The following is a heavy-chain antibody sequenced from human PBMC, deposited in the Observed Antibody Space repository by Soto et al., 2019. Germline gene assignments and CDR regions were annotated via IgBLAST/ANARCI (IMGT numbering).Heavy chain of an antibody. CDR2: ISWNSGSI. V-gene: IGHV3-9*01. Sequence: EVQLVESGGGLVQPGRSLRLSCAASGFTFDDYAMHWVRQAPGKGLEWVSGISWNSGSIGYADSVKGRFSISRDNAKNSLCLQINSLSAEDTALYYCAKDLYGGATTLDYWGQGTLVTVSS. J-gene: IGHJ4*02. CDR1: GFTFDDYA. D-gene: IGHD1-26*01. CDR3: AKDLYGGATTLDY.